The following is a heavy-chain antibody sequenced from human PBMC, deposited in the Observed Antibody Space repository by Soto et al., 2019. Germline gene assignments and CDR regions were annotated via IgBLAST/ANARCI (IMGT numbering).Heavy chain of an antibody. J-gene: IGHJ4*02. D-gene: IGHD2-2*01. CDR2: IYPSDSDT. Sequence: GEALKSSCKGSGYSFPSSWIGWVRQMPGKGLEWMGIIYPSDSDTRYSPSFRGQVTISADKSISTAYLQWSSLKASDTAMYYCARPGSSDYWGQGTLVTVS. V-gene: IGHV5-51*01. CDR3: ARPGSSDY. CDR1: GYSFPSSW.